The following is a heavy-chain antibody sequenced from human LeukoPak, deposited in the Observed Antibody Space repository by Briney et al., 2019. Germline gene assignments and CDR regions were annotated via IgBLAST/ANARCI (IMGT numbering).Heavy chain of an antibody. V-gene: IGHV3-53*01. D-gene: IGHD3-10*01. CDR1: GFTVSSNY. CDR2: IYSGGST. Sequence: PGGSLRLSCAASGFTVSSNYMSWVRQAPGKGLEWVSVIYSGGSTYYADSVKGRFTISRDNSKNTLYLQMNSLRAEDTAVYYCARDLPMGYYGSGSNAFDIWGQGTMVTVSS. J-gene: IGHJ3*02. CDR3: ARDLPMGYYGSGSNAFDI.